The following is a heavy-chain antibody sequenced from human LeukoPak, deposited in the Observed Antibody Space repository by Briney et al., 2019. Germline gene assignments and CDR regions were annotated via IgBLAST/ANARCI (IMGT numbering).Heavy chain of an antibody. CDR1: GGSISSSSYY. Sequence: PSETLSLTCTVSGGSISSSSYYWGWIRQPPGKGLEWIGEINHSGSTNYNPSLKSRVTISVDTSKNQFSLKLSSVTAADTAVYYCARGVRYSSGWGQGTLVTVSS. V-gene: IGHV4-39*07. J-gene: IGHJ4*02. CDR3: ARGVRYSSG. CDR2: INHSGST. D-gene: IGHD6-19*01.